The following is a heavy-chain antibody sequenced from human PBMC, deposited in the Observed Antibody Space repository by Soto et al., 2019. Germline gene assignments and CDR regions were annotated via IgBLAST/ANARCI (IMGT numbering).Heavy chain of an antibody. V-gene: IGHV3-74*01. CDR2: IKFDGSST. J-gene: IGHJ6*02. Sequence: EVQLVESGGGLVQPGGSLRLSCAASGFAFSTYWMHWVRQAPGKGLLWVSRIKFDGSSTYYADSVKGRFTISRDDAKNTLYLQMNGLRVDDTAVYYCARGAKKIYGMDVWGQGTTVTVSS. CDR1: GFAFSTYW. CDR3: ARGAKKIYGMDV.